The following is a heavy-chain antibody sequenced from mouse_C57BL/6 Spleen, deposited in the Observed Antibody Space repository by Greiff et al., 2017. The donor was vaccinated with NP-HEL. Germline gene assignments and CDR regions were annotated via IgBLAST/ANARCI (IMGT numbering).Heavy chain of an antibody. V-gene: IGHV5-6*01. CDR1: GFTFSSYG. CDR2: ISSGGSYT. Sequence: DVHLVESGGDSVKPGGSLKLSCAASGFTFSSYGMSWVRQTPDKRLEWVATISSGGSYTYYPDSVKGRFTISRDNAKNTLYLQMSSLKSEDTAMYYCARHRDWYFDVWGTGTTVTVSS. J-gene: IGHJ1*03. CDR3: ARHRDWYFDV.